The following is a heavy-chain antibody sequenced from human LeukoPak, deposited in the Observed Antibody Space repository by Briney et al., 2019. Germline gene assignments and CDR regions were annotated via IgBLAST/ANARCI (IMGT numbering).Heavy chain of an antibody. CDR1: GGSICSYY. CDR2: IYYSGDT. J-gene: IGHJ5*02. Sequence: SETLSLTCTVPGGSICSYYWCWVRQPPGEGLEWVGSIYYSGDTNYNPSLNSRVTISVDTAKNQFSLRMSSVTAADTAIYYCARDRGYCSTASCYGWFDPWGQGTLVTVSS. D-gene: IGHD2-2*01. V-gene: IGHV4-59*01. CDR3: ARDRGYCSTASCYGWFDP.